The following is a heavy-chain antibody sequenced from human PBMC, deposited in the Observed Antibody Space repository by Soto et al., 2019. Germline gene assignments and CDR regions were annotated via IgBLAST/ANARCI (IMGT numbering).Heavy chain of an antibody. J-gene: IGHJ4*02. V-gene: IGHV3-23*01. CDR2: ISGSGGST. D-gene: IGHD6-19*01. CDR3: AKDLSGWLVTHFDY. Sequence: AISGSGGSTYYADSVKGRFTISRDNSKNTLYLQMNSLRAEDTAVYYCAKDLSGWLVTHFDYWGQGTLVTVSS.